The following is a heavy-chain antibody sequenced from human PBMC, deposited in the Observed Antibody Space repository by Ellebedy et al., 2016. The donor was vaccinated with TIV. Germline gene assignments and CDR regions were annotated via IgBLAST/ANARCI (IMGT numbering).Heavy chain of an antibody. CDR1: GYSFTSYW. CDR3: ASLYCSSPNCYPYYFDS. V-gene: IGHV5-51*01. CDR2: IYPGDSDT. J-gene: IGHJ4*02. D-gene: IGHD2-2*01. Sequence: GESLKISXKGFGYSFTSYWIGWVRQMPGKGLEWMGIIYPGDSDTRYSPSFQGQVTISADKSISTAYLQWSSLKASDTAMYYCASLYCSSPNCYPYYFDSWGQGTLVSVSS.